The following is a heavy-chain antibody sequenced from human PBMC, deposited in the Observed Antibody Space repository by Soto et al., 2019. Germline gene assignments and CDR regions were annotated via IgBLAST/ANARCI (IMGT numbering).Heavy chain of an antibody. J-gene: IGHJ4*02. D-gene: IGHD3-22*01. CDR1: GFTFSSYA. CDR2: ISGSGGST. CDR3: AKALYYYDSSGYYSLDY. Sequence: GGSLRLSCAASGFTFSSYAMSWVRQAPWKGLEWVSAISGSGGSTYYADSVKGRFTISRDNSKNTLYLQMNSLRAEDTAVYYCAKALYYYDSSGYYSLDYWGQGTLVTVSS. V-gene: IGHV3-23*01.